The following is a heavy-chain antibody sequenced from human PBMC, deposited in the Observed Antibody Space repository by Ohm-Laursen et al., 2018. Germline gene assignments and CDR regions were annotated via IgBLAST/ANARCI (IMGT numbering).Heavy chain of an antibody. CDR1: GLTSSDYY. J-gene: IGHJ4*02. CDR2: ISSSGSTI. V-gene: IGHV3-11*01. CDR3: AGYGGTSR. D-gene: IGHD1-26*01. Sequence: SLRLSCAASGLTSSDYYMRWIRQAPGKGLECVSYISSSGSTIYYADSVKGRFSISRDNSKNTLSLQMNSLRAEDTAVYYCAGYGGTSRWGQGALVTVSS.